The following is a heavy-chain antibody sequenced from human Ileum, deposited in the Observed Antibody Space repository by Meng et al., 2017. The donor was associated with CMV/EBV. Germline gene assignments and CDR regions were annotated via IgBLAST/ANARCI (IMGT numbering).Heavy chain of an antibody. CDR1: GDSVSSNRAA. D-gene: IGHD6-6*01. Sequence: SCAISGDSVSSNRAAWNWIRQSPSRGLEWLGRTYYRSKWYNDYAVSVKSRITINPDTSKNQFSLQLNSVTPEDTAVYYCARAGGGSIAARRAPLDYWGQGTLVTVSS. J-gene: IGHJ4*02. CDR2: TYYRSKWYN. CDR3: ARAGGGSIAARRAPLDY. V-gene: IGHV6-1*01.